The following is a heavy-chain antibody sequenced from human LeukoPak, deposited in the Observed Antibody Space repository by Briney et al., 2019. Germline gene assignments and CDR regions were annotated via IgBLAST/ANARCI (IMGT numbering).Heavy chain of an antibody. Sequence: SETLSLTCAVYGGSLNDYYWSWIRQPPGKGLEWIGEINHYGSTNYNPSLKSRVTISVDTSKNQFSLKLTSVTAADTAVYYCARYCSSIRCSNAFDYWGQGTLVTVSS. V-gene: IGHV4-34*01. CDR2: INHYGST. D-gene: IGHD2-2*01. CDR3: ARYCSSIRCSNAFDY. J-gene: IGHJ4*02. CDR1: GGSLNDYY.